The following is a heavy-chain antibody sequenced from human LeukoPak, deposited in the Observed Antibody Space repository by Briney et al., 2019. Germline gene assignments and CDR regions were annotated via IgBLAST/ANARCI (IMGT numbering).Heavy chain of an antibody. D-gene: IGHD2-2*01. CDR2: ISYDGSNK. J-gene: IGHJ5*02. Sequence: GRCLRLACAAAGFTFSSYAMHWVRQAPGKGLEWVAVISYDGSNKYYADSVKGRFTISRDNSKNTLYLQMNSLRAVDTAVYHCASDGFGFRRIVVVPAAIDTWGQGTLVTVSS. CDR3: ASDGFGFRRIVVVPAAIDT. CDR1: GFTFSSYA. V-gene: IGHV3-30-3*01.